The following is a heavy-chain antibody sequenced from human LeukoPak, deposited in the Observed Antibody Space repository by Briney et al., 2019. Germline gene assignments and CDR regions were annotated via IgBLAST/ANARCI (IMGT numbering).Heavy chain of an antibody. CDR1: GGSISSSSYY. CDR2: ISYSGST. CDR3: ARDGYQPIDY. J-gene: IGHJ4*02. Sequence: PSETLSLTCTVSGGSISSSSYYWGWIRQPPGKGLEWIGSISYSGSTYYNPSLKSRVTISVDTSKNQFSLKLSSVTAADTVVYYCARDGYQPIDYWGQGTLVTVSS. D-gene: IGHD5-12*01. V-gene: IGHV4-39*07.